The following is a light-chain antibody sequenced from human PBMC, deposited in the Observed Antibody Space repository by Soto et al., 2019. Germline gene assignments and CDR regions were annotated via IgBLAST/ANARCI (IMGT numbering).Light chain of an antibody. CDR1: SNEVGSFYL. CDR3: CSYACLSTPSV. V-gene: IGLV2-23*01. CDR2: EGN. J-gene: IGLJ1*01. Sequence: QSVLTQPASVSGSPGQSITISCSGTSNEVGSFYLVSWYQQNPGKAPELIIYEGNKRPSGVSNRFSGSNSGNTASLTISGLQAAEEADYFCCSYACLSTPSVFGAGTKVNV.